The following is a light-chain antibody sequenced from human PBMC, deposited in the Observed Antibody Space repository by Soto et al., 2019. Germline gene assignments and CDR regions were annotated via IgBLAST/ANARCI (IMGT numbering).Light chain of an antibody. CDR2: EVN. Sequence: QSALTQPASLSGSPGQSITISCTGTSSDIGAYDYVSWFQQHPGKAPKLMISEVNNRPSGVSNRFSGSKSGNTAYLTISGLQVEDEADYYCAAWDDILNGYVFGDGTKLTVL. V-gene: IGLV2-14*01. CDR1: SSDIGAYDY. CDR3: AAWDDILNGYV. J-gene: IGLJ1*01.